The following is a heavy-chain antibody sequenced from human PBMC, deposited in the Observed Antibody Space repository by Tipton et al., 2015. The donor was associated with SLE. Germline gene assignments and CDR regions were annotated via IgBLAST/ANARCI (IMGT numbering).Heavy chain of an antibody. CDR3: ATESGHYDFWSGYYTHYYYMDV. CDR1: GGSISSYY. CDR2: IYYSGTT. D-gene: IGHD3-3*01. J-gene: IGHJ6*03. Sequence: TLSLTCTVSGGSISSYYWSWIRQPPGKGLEWIGYIYYSGTTYYSPSLKSRVTISVDTSKNQFSLKVSSVTAADTAVYYCATESGHYDFWSGYYTHYYYMDVWGKGTTVTVSS. V-gene: IGHV4-59*12.